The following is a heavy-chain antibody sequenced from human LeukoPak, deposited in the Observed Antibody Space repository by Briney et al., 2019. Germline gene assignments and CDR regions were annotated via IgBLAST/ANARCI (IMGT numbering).Heavy chain of an antibody. V-gene: IGHV3-11*04. J-gene: IGHJ6*02. CDR1: GFTFSDYY. D-gene: IGHD6-6*01. CDR3: AKDSSSSNHFYGMDV. CDR2: ISSSGSTI. Sequence: GGSLRLSCAASGFTFSDYYMSWIRQAPGKGLEWVSYISSSGSTIYYADSVKGRFTISRDNSKNTLYLQLDSLRAEDTAVYYCAKDSSSSNHFYGMDVWGQGTTVTVSS.